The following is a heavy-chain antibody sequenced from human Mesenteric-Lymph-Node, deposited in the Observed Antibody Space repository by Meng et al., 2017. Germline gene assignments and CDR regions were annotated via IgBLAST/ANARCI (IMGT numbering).Heavy chain of an antibody. Sequence: LVASGGGLGQPGGSLRPSCAATGFTFSTYAMGWVRQAPGKGLEWVSAISPGGGSTYYADYVKGRFTFSRDNSKSTLYLQMDSLRAEDTAVYFCAKGYLTSRLTYFDYWGQGTLVTVSS. V-gene: IGHV3-23*04. CDR2: ISPGGGST. D-gene: IGHD4/OR15-4a*01. J-gene: IGHJ4*02. CDR3: AKGYLTSRLTYFDY. CDR1: GFTFSTYA.